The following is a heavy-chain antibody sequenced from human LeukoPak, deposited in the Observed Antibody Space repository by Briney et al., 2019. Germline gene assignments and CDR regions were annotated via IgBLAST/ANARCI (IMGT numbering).Heavy chain of an antibody. CDR1: GYSFTSYW. Sequence: GESLKISCQGSGYSFTSYWIGWVRQLPGKGLEWMGIIYPGDSDTRYSPSFQGQVTISADKSISTAYLQWSSLKASDTAMYYCARHVVVAATSARYYYYMDVWGKGTTVTVSS. CDR2: IYPGDSDT. D-gene: IGHD2-15*01. CDR3: ARHVVVAATSARYYYYMDV. J-gene: IGHJ6*03. V-gene: IGHV5-51*01.